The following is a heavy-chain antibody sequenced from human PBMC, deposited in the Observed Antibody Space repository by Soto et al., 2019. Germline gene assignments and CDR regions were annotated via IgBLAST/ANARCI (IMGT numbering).Heavy chain of an antibody. CDR3: ARLTVTTSDDAFDI. D-gene: IGHD4-17*01. V-gene: IGHV3-23*01. CDR2: ISGNGATT. J-gene: IGHJ3*02. CDR1: GFTFSSYA. Sequence: EVQLLESGGGLVQPGGSLRLSCAASGFTFSSYAMSWVRQAPGKGLEWVSVISGNGATTYYADSVKGRFTISTDNSKNTLYLQMNSLRAEDTAVYYCARLTVTTSDDAFDIWGQGTMVTVSS.